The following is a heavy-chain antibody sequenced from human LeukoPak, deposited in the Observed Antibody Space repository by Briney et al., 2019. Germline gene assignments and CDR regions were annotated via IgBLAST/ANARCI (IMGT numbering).Heavy chain of an antibody. Sequence: PGGSLRLSCAAPGFTFSSYWMHWVRQAPGKGLVWVSRINSDGTTTYADSVKGRFTISRDNAKNTLYLQMNRLRAEDTALYYCASAYYYRLPDWGQGTLVTVSS. D-gene: IGHD3-10*01. V-gene: IGHV3-74*01. CDR3: ASAYYYRLPD. CDR1: GFTFSSYW. J-gene: IGHJ4*02. CDR2: INSDGTT.